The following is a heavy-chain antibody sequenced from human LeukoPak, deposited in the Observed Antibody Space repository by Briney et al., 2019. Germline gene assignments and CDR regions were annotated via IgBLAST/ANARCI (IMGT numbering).Heavy chain of an antibody. CDR3: ARDLRYSSWAY. Sequence: GGSLRLSCAASGFTFSGYWMSRVRQAPGKGLEWVANIKQDGSEKYYVDSVKGRFTISRDNAKNSLYLQMNSLRAEDTAVYYCARDLRYSSWAYWGQGTLVTVSS. CDR1: GFTFSGYW. D-gene: IGHD6-19*01. CDR2: IKQDGSEK. V-gene: IGHV3-7*01. J-gene: IGHJ4*02.